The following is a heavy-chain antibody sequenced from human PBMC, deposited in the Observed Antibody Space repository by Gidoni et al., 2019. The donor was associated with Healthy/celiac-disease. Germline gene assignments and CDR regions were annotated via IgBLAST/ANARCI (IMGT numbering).Heavy chain of an antibody. D-gene: IGHD2-15*01. CDR1: GDSVSSNSAA. Sequence: QVQLQQSGSGLVKPSQTLSLTCAISGDSVSSNSAAWNWIRQSPSRGLEWLGRTYYRSKWYNDYAVSVKSRITINPDTSKNQFSLQLNSVTPEDTAVYYCARLPVAAYSNYYYGMDVWGQGTTVTVSS. CDR2: TYYRSKWYN. V-gene: IGHV6-1*01. CDR3: ARLPVAAYSNYYYGMDV. J-gene: IGHJ6*02.